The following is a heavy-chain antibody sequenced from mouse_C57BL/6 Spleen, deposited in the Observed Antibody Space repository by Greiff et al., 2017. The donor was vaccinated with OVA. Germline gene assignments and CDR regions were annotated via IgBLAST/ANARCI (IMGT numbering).Heavy chain of an antibody. CDR2: IRNKANGYTT. Sequence: EVKLMESGGGLVQPGGSLSLSCAASGFTFTDYYMSWVRQPPGKALEWLGFIRNKANGYTTEYSASVKGRFTISRDNSQSILYLQMNALRAEDSATYYCASSYYDYDHYFDYGGQGTTLTVSS. CDR3: ASSYYDYDHYFDY. D-gene: IGHD2-4*01. J-gene: IGHJ2*01. CDR1: GFTFTDYY. V-gene: IGHV7-3*01.